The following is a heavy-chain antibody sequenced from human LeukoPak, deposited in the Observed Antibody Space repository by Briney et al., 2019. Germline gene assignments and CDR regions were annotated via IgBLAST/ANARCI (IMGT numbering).Heavy chain of an antibody. J-gene: IGHJ4*02. V-gene: IGHV4-59*01. Sequence: PSETLSLTCTVSGGSISSYYWSWIRQPPGKGLEWIGYIYYSGSTNYNPSLKSRVTISVDTSKNQFSLKLSSVTAADTAVYYCARARGGSSDYWGQGTLVTASS. CDR2: IYYSGST. D-gene: IGHD1-26*01. CDR1: GGSISSYY. CDR3: ARARGGSSDY.